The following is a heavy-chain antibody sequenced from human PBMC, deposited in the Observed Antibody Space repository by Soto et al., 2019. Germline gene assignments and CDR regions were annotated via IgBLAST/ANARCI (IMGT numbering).Heavy chain of an antibody. Sequence: QVQLVQSGAEVKKPGASVKVSCKASGYTFTSYGISWVRQAPGQGLEWMGWISAYNGNTNYAQKLQGRVTMTTDTYTSTAYMELRSLRSDDTAVYYCARIVVVPAAEFLDKGNYFDYWGQGTLVTVSS. V-gene: IGHV1-18*01. J-gene: IGHJ4*02. CDR3: ARIVVVPAAEFLDKGNYFDY. D-gene: IGHD2-2*01. CDR1: GYTFTSYG. CDR2: ISAYNGNT.